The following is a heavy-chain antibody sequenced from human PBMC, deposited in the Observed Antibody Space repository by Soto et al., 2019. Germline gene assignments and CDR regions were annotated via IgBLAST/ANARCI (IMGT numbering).Heavy chain of an antibody. CDR2: IYYSGST. CDR1: GGSISSYY. V-gene: IGHV4-59*08. CDR3: ARQGYSGYDYLEYFDY. Sequence: SETLSLTCTVSGGSISSYYWSWIRQPPGKGLEWIGYIYYSGSTNYTPSLKSRVTISVDTSKNQFSLKLSSVTAADTAVYYCARQGYSGYDYLEYFDYWGQGTQVTVS. J-gene: IGHJ4*02. D-gene: IGHD5-12*01.